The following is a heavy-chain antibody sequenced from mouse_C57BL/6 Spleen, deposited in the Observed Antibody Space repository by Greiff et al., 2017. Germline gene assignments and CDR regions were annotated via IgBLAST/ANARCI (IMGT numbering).Heavy chain of an antibody. CDR2: INPYNGGT. Sequence: EVQLQQSGPVLVKPGASVKMSCKASGYTFTDYYMNWVKQSHGKSLEWIGVINPYNGGTSYNPKFKGKATLTVDKSSSTAYMELNSLTSEDSAVYYCARFPFYYYGSSYDWYFDVGGTGTTVTVSS. D-gene: IGHD1-1*01. J-gene: IGHJ1*03. V-gene: IGHV1-19*01. CDR1: GYTFTDYY. CDR3: ARFPFYYYGSSYDWYFDV.